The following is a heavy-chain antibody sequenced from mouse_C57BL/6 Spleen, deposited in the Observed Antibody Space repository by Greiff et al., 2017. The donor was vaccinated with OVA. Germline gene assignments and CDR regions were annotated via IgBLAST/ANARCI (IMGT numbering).Heavy chain of an antibody. CDR1: GYAFSSSW. J-gene: IGHJ4*01. Sequence: QVQLKASGPELVKPGASVKISCKASGYAFSSSWMNWVKQRPGKGLEWIGRIYPGDGDTNYNGKFKGKATLTADKSSSTAYMQLSSLTSEDSAVYFCARKGQLGYAMDYWGQGTSVTVSS. CDR3: ARKGQLGYAMDY. D-gene: IGHD3-3*01. CDR2: IYPGDGDT. V-gene: IGHV1-82*01.